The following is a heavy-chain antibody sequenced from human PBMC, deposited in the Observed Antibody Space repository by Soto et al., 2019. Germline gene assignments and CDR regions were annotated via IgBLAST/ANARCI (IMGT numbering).Heavy chain of an antibody. D-gene: IGHD2-2*01. CDR2: IYSSGSA. CDR1: GDSVSSGGYY. Sequence: SETLSLTCTVSGDSVSSGGYYWSWIRQPPGKGLEWIGYIYSSGSANYNPSLKSRVTISRDTSKNKISLKVASVPAADTAGYYCARGFTSVSMDAWGQGPTGTV. J-gene: IGHJ6*02. V-gene: IGHV4-61*08. CDR3: ARGFTSVSMDA.